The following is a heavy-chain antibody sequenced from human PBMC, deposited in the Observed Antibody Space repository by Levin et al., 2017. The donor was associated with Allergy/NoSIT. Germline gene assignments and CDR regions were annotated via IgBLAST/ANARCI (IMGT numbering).Heavy chain of an antibody. CDR1: GGSFSGYY. V-gene: IGHV4-34*01. CDR2: INHSGST. Sequence: PSETLSLTCAVYGGSFSGYYWSWIRQPPGKGLEWIGEINHSGSTNYNPSLKSRVTISVDTSKNQFSLKLSSVTAADTAVYYCARTYLGYCSSTSCPFDYWGQGTLVTVSS. D-gene: IGHD2-2*01. CDR3: ARTYLGYCSSTSCPFDY. J-gene: IGHJ4*02.